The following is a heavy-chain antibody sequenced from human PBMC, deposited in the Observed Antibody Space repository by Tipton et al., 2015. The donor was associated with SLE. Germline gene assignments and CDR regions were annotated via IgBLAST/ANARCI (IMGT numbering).Heavy chain of an antibody. CDR3: ARYDNWNYDAFDA. CDR2: IYYGGTT. D-gene: IGHD1-7*01. Sequence: TLSLTCTVSGDSMSRSGYYWVWIRQSPGKGLEWIGRIYYGGTTYYNPSLEGRVTIAIDTSRKHYSLDLSSATAADTADYYCARYDNWNYDAFDAWGQGTRVTVAS. J-gene: IGHJ3*01. CDR1: GDSMSRSGYY. V-gene: IGHV4-39*01.